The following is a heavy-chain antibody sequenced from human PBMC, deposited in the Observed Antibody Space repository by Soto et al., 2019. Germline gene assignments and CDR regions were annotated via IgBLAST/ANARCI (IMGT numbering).Heavy chain of an antibody. D-gene: IGHD4-17*01. J-gene: IGHJ5*02. V-gene: IGHV1-69*12. CDR1: GGTFSSYA. CDR2: IIPIFGTA. CDR3: ARTHDYGGNLNWFDP. Sequence: QVQLVQSGAEVKKPGSSVKVSCKASGGTFSSYAISWVRQAPGQGLEWMGGIIPIFGTANYAQKFQGRVTITADESTRTAYMELSSLRSEDTAVDYCARTHDYGGNLNWFDPWGQGHLVNVSS.